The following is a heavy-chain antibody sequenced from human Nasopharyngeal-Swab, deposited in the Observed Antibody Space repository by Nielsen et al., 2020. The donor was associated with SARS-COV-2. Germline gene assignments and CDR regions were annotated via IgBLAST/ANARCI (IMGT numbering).Heavy chain of an antibody. CDR2: IYYSGST. V-gene: IGHV4-39*07. D-gene: IGHD5-18*01. J-gene: IGHJ6*02. CDR1: GGSISSSSYY. CDR3: ARSGYSYVSYYYYYGMDV. Sequence: SETLSLTCTVSGGSISSSSYYRGWIRQPPGKGLEWIGSIYYSGSTYYNPSLKSRVTISVDTSKNQFSLKLSSVTAADTAVYYCARSGYSYVSYYYYYGMDVWGQGTTVTVSS.